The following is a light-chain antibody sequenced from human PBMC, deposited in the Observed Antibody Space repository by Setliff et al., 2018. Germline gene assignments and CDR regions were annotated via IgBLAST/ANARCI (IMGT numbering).Light chain of an antibody. CDR1: SGSVSTGHY. Sequence: QAVVTQEHSVSVSTGGTVTLTCGVNSGSVSTGHYPSWYQQTPGQAPRMLIYSTTIRSSGVTTRFSGTILGNKAALTITGAQADDESDYYCLLYLGSVISVFGTGTKVTVL. J-gene: IGLJ1*01. V-gene: IGLV8-61*01. CDR2: STT. CDR3: LLYLGSVISV.